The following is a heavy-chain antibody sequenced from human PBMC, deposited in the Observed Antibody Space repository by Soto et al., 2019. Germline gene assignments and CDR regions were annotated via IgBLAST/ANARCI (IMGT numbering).Heavy chain of an antibody. J-gene: IGHJ6*02. Sequence: GGSLRLSCAASGFTVSNNYMSWVRQGPGKGLEWVSTIYRGDSTYYADSVKGRFTISRDNSKNTLYLLMNSLRTEDTAVYYCAKDWNYDILTGPSTSLAYYYYGMDVWGQGNTVTVSS. D-gene: IGHD3-9*01. CDR2: IYRGDST. CDR3: AKDWNYDILTGPSTSLAYYYYGMDV. V-gene: IGHV3-53*01. CDR1: GFTVSNNY.